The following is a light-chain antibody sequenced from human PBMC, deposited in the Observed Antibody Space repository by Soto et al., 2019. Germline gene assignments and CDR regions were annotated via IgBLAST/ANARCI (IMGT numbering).Light chain of an antibody. CDR2: AAS. J-gene: IGKJ4*01. CDR3: QQLDSYPLT. Sequence: DSQMSQSPSTLSASVGDRVTITCRASQSIISWLAWYQQIPGKAPKLLIYAASTLQGGVPSRFSGSGSGTDFTLTISSLQPEDFATYYCQQLDSYPLTFGGGTKVDI. CDR1: QSIISW. V-gene: IGKV1-5*01.